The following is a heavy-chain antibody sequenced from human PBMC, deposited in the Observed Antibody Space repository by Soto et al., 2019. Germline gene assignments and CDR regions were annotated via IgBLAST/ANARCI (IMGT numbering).Heavy chain of an antibody. J-gene: IGHJ6*02. CDR3: ATRYYYDSSGYPSVYYYGMDV. D-gene: IGHD3-22*01. CDR2: IIPILGIA. Sequence: SVKVSCKASGGTFSSYTISWVRQAPGQGLEWMGRIIPILGIANYAQKFQGRVTITADKSTSTAYMELSSLRSEDTAVYYCATRYYYDSSGYPSVYYYGMDVWG. V-gene: IGHV1-69*02. CDR1: GGTFSSYT.